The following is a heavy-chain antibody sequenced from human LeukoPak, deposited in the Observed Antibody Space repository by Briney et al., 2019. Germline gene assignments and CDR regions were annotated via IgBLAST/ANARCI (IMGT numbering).Heavy chain of an antibody. V-gene: IGHV1-18*01. CDR1: GYTFTSYG. Sequence: ASVKVSCKASGYTFTSYGISWVRQAPGQGLEWMGWISAYNGNTNYAQKLQGRVTMTTDTSTSTAYMELRSLRSDDTAVYYCXXXXXXGGTRSFDYWGQGTLVTVSS. CDR2: ISAYNGNT. CDR3: XXXXXXGGTRSFDY. J-gene: IGHJ4*02. D-gene: IGHD4-23*01.